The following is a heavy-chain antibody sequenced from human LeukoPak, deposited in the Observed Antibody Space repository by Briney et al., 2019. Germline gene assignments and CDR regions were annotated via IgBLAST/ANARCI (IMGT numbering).Heavy chain of an antibody. J-gene: IGHJ4*02. V-gene: IGHV3-30-3*01. CDR3: ARDRVGATDYFDY. CDR2: ISYDGSDK. D-gene: IGHD1-26*01. CDR1: GFTFSSYA. Sequence: GGSLRLSCAASGFTFSSYAMHWVRQAPGKGLEWVAVISYDGSDKYYADSVKGRFTISRDNSKNTLYLQMNSLRAEDTAVYYCARDRVGATDYFDYWGQGTLVTVSS.